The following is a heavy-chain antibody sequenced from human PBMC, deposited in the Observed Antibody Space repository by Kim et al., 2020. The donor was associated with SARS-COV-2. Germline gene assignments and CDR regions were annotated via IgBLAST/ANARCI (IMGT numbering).Heavy chain of an antibody. CDR1: GVTFSTCD. J-gene: IGHJ4*02. CDR2: ISHDGTNE. D-gene: IGHD3-10*01. Sequence: GGSLRLSCAASGVTFSTCDMNWVRQAPDKGLEWVATISHDGTNEYYVDSGKGRFAISRDNSRNTLYLQMTSLGAEDTAIYYCAKSPRRFGRLDNWGQGT. CDR3: AKSPRRFGRLDN. V-gene: IGHV3-30*18.